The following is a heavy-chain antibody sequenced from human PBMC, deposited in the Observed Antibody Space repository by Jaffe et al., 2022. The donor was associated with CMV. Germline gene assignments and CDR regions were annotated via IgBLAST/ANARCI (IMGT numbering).Heavy chain of an antibody. Sequence: EVQLVQSGAEVKKPGESLRISCKGSGYSFTSYWISWVRQMPGKGLEWMGRIDPSDSYTNYSPSFQGHVTISADKSISTAYLQWSSLKASDTAMYYCARHQAAAAIFDYYYYYYMDVWGKGTTVTVSS. CDR3: ARHQAAAAIFDYYYYYYMDV. J-gene: IGHJ6*03. V-gene: IGHV5-10-1*03. CDR2: IDPSDSYT. D-gene: IGHD6-13*01. CDR1: GYSFTSYW.